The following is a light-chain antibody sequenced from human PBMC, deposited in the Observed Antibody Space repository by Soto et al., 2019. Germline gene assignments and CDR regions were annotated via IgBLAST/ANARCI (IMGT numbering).Light chain of an antibody. J-gene: IGKJ1*01. CDR1: QIVSSCY. CDR3: QQYGSSPRT. V-gene: IGKV3-20*01. Sequence: IVLTHSPGTLSFSPWYRTTLSFSSSQIVSSCYLAWSRQKPGHAPTLLIYCASNRATAIPDGFSGSGSGTDFTLTISRLEPEDFAVYYCQQYGSSPRTFGQGTKVDIK. CDR2: CAS.